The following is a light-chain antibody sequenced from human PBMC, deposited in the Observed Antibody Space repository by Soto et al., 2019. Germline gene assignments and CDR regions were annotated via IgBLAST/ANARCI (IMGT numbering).Light chain of an antibody. Sequence: EIVLTQSPGTLSLSPGERATLSCRASQSVSSSYLAWYQQKPGQAPRLLIYGASSRATGIPDRFSGSGSGTDFTLTISRLEPEDFAVYYCQQHGSSPYTLGQGTKREIK. CDR2: GAS. V-gene: IGKV3-20*01. CDR1: QSVSSSY. CDR3: QQHGSSPYT. J-gene: IGKJ2*01.